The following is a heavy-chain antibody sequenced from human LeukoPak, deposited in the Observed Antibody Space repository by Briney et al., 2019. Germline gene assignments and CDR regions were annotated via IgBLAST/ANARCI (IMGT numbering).Heavy chain of an antibody. CDR1: GGTFSSYA. CDR3: AIYPTTVTTTRGYFDY. CDR2: IIPIFGTA. V-gene: IGHV1-69*13. Sequence: ASVKVSCKASGGTFSSYAISWVRQAPGQGLEWMGGIIPIFGTANYAQKFQGRVTITADESTSTAYMELSSLRSEDTAVYYCAIYPTTVTTTRGYFDYWDQGTLVTVSS. D-gene: IGHD4-17*01. J-gene: IGHJ4*02.